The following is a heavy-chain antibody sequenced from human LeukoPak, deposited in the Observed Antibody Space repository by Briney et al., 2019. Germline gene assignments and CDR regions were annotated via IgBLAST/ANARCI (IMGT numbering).Heavy chain of an antibody. D-gene: IGHD1-26*01. CDR2: INPNSGGT. CDR3: ARESMGATTGYFDY. J-gene: IGHJ4*02. Sequence: ASVKVSCKASGYTFTGYYMHWVRQAPGQGLEWMGWINPNSGGTNYPQKFQGRVTMTRDTSISTAYMELSRLRSDDTAVYYCARESMGATTGYFDYWGQGTLVTVSS. V-gene: IGHV1-2*02. CDR1: GYTFTGYY.